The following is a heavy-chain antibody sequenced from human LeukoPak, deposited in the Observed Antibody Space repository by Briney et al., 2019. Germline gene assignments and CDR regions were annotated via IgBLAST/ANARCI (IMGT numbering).Heavy chain of an antibody. CDR1: GFTFSSYS. J-gene: IGHJ3*02. D-gene: IGHD6-13*01. CDR2: ISSSSSSK. CDR3: ARDIAADAFDI. Sequence: GGSLRLSCAASGFTFSSYSMNWVRLAPGKGLEWVSYISSSSSSKYSADSVKGRFTIARDNANNSLYLQTNSLRAEDTDVYDCARDIAADAFDIWGQGTMVTVSS. V-gene: IGHV3-48*01.